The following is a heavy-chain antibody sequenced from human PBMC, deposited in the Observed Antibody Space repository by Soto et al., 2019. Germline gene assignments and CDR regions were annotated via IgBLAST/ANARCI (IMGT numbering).Heavy chain of an antibody. CDR3: ARDRYTTTWVTFDY. D-gene: IGHD3-16*02. Sequence: PSQTLSLTCAISGDSVSSKTSAWNWIRQSPSRGLEWLGRTYYRSKWYNDYAVSVKSRITINPDTSKNQFSLQLNSVTPDDTAVYYCARDRYTTTWVTFDYRGQGTLVTVSS. V-gene: IGHV6-1*01. CDR2: TYYRSKWYN. CDR1: GDSVSSKTSA. J-gene: IGHJ4*02.